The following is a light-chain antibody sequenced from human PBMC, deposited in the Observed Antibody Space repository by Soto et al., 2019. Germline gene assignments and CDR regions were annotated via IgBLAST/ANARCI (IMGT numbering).Light chain of an antibody. CDR2: ENN. CDR1: SSNIGHNY. CDR3: GTWDIRLNINWV. Sequence: QSVLTQPPSVSAAPGQTVTISCSGSSSNIGHNYVSWYQHLPGAAPRLLIFENNKRRPGIPDRFSGSKSGTSATLAMTGRQTGDEADYYCGTWDIRLNINWVFGGGTKLTVL. V-gene: IGLV1-51*02. J-gene: IGLJ3*02.